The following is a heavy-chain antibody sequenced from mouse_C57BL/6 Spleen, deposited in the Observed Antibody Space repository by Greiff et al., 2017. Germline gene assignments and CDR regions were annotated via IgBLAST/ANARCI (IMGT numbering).Heavy chain of an antibody. CDR2: INYDGSST. CDR1: GFTFSDYY. V-gene: IGHV5-16*01. J-gene: IGHJ4*01. D-gene: IGHD2-3*01. CDR3: ARAIYDSRDAMDY. Sequence: EVMLVESEGGLVQPGSSMKLSCTASGFTFSDYYMAWVRQVPEKGLEWVANINYDGSSTYYLDSLKSRFIISRDNAKNILYLQMSSLKSEDTATYDCARAIYDSRDAMDYWGQGTSVTVSS.